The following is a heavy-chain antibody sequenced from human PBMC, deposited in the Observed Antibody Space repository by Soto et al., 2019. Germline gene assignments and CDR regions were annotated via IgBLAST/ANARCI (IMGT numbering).Heavy chain of an antibody. CDR3: AKDLLNGGYSSSWYDDAFDI. CDR1: GFTFSSYA. Sequence: GGSLRLSCAASGFTFSSYAMSWVRQAPGKGLEWVSAISGSGGSTYYADSVKGRFTISRDNSKNTLYLQMNSLRAEDTAVYYCAKDLLNGGYSSSWYDDAFDIWGQGTMVTVSS. D-gene: IGHD6-13*01. CDR2: ISGSGGST. V-gene: IGHV3-23*01. J-gene: IGHJ3*02.